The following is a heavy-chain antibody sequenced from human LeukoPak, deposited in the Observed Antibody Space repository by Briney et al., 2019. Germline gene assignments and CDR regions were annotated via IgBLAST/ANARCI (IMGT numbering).Heavy chain of an antibody. CDR2: INYSGST. CDR1: GYSITSGYY. J-gene: IGHJ4*02. D-gene: IGHD1-26*01. Sequence: SETLSLTCSVSGYSITSGYYWGWIRQPPGKGLEWIGRINYSGSTYYNPSLKSRVTISVDTSKNQFSLKLSSVTAAETAVYYCARVGYSENYLQDWGQGTLVTVSS. V-gene: IGHV4-38-2*02. CDR3: ARVGYSENYLQD.